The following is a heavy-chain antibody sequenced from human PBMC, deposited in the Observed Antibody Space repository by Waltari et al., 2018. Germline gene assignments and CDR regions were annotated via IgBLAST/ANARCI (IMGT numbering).Heavy chain of an antibody. CDR3: ASSSTSDAFDI. CDR1: GFTFRSYE. J-gene: IGHJ3*02. CDR2: ISSSGSTI. Sequence: EVQLVESGGGLVQPGGSLDLSCAASGFTFRSYEMNLVRQAPGKGLEWVSYISSSGSTIYYADSVKGRFTISRDNAKNSLYLQMNSLRAEDTAVYYCASSSTSDAFDIWGQGTMVTVSS. V-gene: IGHV3-48*03. D-gene: IGHD2-2*01.